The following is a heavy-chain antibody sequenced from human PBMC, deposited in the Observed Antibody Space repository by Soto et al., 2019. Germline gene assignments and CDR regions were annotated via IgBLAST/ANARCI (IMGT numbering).Heavy chain of an antibody. Sequence: HPGGSLRLSCAASGFTFSSYWMSWVRQAPGKGLEWVANIKQDGSEKYYVDSVKGRFTISRDNAKNSLYLQMNSLRAEDTAVYYCARDRWDSSGYYNYYYYGMDVWGQGTTVTVSS. CDR3: ARDRWDSSGYYNYYYYGMDV. D-gene: IGHD3-22*01. V-gene: IGHV3-7*01. CDR1: GFTFSSYW. J-gene: IGHJ6*02. CDR2: IKQDGSEK.